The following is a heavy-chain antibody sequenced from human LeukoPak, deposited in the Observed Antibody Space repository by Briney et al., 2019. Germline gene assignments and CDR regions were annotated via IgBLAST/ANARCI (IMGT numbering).Heavy chain of an antibody. J-gene: IGHJ4*02. V-gene: IGHV4-4*07. CDR2: IYTSGST. D-gene: IGHD5-18*01. Sequence: PSETLSLTCTVSGGSISSYYWSWLRKPAGKGLEWIGRIYTSGSTNYNPSLKSRVTMSVDTSKNQFSLKLSSVTAADTAVYYCARRGYSREFDYWGQGTLVTVSS. CDR3: ARRGYSREFDY. CDR1: GGSISSYY.